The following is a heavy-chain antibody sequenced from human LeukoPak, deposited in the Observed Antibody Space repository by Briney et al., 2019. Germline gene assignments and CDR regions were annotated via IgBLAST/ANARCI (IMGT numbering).Heavy chain of an antibody. V-gene: IGHV3-33*01. Sequence: GRSLRLSCAASGFTFSSYGMHWVRQAPGKGLEGVAVIWYDGSNKYYADSAKGRFTISRDNSKNTLYLQMNSLRGEDTAVYYCASTSGWYEPIDYWGQGTLVTVSS. J-gene: IGHJ4*02. D-gene: IGHD6-19*01. CDR1: GFTFSSYG. CDR2: IWYDGSNK. CDR3: ASTSGWYEPIDY.